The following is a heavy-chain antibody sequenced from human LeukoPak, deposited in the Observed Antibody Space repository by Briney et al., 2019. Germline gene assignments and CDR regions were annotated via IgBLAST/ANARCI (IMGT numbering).Heavy chain of an antibody. CDR1: GFTFSSYS. V-gene: IGHV3-21*01. D-gene: IGHD5-24*01. CDR3: ARDRGDGYNNLDY. J-gene: IGHJ4*02. CDR2: ISSSSSYI. Sequence: GSLRLSCAASGFTFSSYSMNWVRQAPGKGLEWVSSISSSSSYIYYADSVKGRFTISRDNAKNSLYLQMNSLRAEDTAVYYCARDRGDGYNNLDYWGQGTLVTVSS.